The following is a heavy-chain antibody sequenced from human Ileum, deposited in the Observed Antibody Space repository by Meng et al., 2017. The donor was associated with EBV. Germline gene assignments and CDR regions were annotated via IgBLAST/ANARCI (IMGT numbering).Heavy chain of an antibody. J-gene: IGHJ4*02. D-gene: IGHD6-13*01. Sequence: EVQLLESGGALVQPGGSLRSSCAASGFTFSNYAMSWVRQAPGKGLEWVSGFSASDGTTQYSDSVKGRFTISRDNSKNTLYLQMNSLRVEDTAVYYCAKSLEAAAGTGAFDYWGQGTLVTVAS. CDR2: FSASDGTT. CDR3: AKSLEAAAGTGAFDY. CDR1: GFTFSNYA. V-gene: IGHV3-23*01.